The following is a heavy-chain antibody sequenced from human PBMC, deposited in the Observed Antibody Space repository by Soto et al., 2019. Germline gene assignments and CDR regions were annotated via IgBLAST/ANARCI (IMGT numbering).Heavy chain of an antibody. Sequence: PGGSLRLSCAASGFTFSNAWMSWVRQAPGKGLEWVGRIKSKTDGGTTDYAAPVKGRFTISRDDSKNTMYLQMNSLKTEDTAVYYCTSVRYGSFPFHWGQGTMVTVSS. CDR1: GFTFSNAW. CDR2: IKSKTDGGTT. D-gene: IGHD3-10*01. V-gene: IGHV3-15*01. J-gene: IGHJ3*01. CDR3: TSVRYGSFPFH.